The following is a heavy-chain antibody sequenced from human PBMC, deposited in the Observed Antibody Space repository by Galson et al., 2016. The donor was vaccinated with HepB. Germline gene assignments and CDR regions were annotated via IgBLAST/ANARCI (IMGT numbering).Heavy chain of an antibody. CDR3: ARDGGAAWIQLWFDN. Sequence: SLRLSCAASGFRFGTYAMHWVRQAPGKGLEWVAGTSNDGNNKYYIDSAKGRFTISRDNFRNTLSLQLSSLRAEDTAVYYCARDGGAAWIQLWFDNWGHGTVVTVSP. V-gene: IGHV3-30*04. CDR2: TSNDGNNK. D-gene: IGHD5-18*01. CDR1: GFRFGTYA. J-gene: IGHJ4*01.